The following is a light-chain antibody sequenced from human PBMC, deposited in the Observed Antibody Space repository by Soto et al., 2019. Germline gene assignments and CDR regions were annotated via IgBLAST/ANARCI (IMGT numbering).Light chain of an antibody. CDR1: SGHSSYA. CDR3: QTWGTRMGV. J-gene: IGLJ3*02. CDR2: LNSDGSH. V-gene: IGLV4-69*01. Sequence: QSVLTQSPSASASLGASVKLTCTLSSGHSSYAIAWHQQQPEKGPRYLMKLNSDGSHNKGDGIPDRFSGSSSGAERYLTISSLQSEDEADYYCQTWGTRMGVFGGGTKLTVL.